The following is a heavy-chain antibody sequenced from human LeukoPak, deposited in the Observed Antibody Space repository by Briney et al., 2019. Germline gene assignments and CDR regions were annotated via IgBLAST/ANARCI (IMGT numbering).Heavy chain of an antibody. CDR2: IYTSGST. Sequence: SETLSLTCTVSGGSISSYYRSWIRQPAGKGLEWIGRIYTSGSTNYNPSLKSRVTMSVDTSKNQFSLKLSSVTAADTAVYYCARWRLLPYGDAFDIWGQGTMVTVSS. CDR3: ARWRLLPYGDAFDI. CDR1: GGSISSYY. V-gene: IGHV4-4*07. D-gene: IGHD3-22*01. J-gene: IGHJ3*02.